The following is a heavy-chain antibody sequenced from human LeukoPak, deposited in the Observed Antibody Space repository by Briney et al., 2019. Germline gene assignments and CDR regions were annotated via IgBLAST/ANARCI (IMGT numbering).Heavy chain of an antibody. CDR2: IIPIFGTA. CDR1: GGAFSSYA. Sequence: GASVKVSCTASGGAFSSYAISRVRQAPGQGLEWMGGIIPIFGTANYAQKFQGRVTITADESTSTAYMELSSLRSEDTAVYYCARYDFWSGNSGYYYYGMDVWGQGTTVTVSS. CDR3: ARYDFWSGNSGYYYYGMDV. J-gene: IGHJ6*02. V-gene: IGHV1-69*01. D-gene: IGHD3-3*01.